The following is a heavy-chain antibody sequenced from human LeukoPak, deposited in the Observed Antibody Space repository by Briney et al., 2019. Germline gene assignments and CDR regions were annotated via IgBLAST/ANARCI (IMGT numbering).Heavy chain of an antibody. CDR3: TTSRIIVGARHDY. CDR2: IKSKTDGGTT. J-gene: IGHJ4*02. Sequence: GGSQRLSCAASGFTFSNAWMNWVRQAPGKGLEWVGRIKSKTDGGTTDYAAPVKGRFTISRDDSKNTLYLQMNSLKTEDTAVYYCTTSRIIVGARHDYWGQGTLVTVSS. V-gene: IGHV3-15*01. CDR1: GFTFSNAW. D-gene: IGHD1-26*01.